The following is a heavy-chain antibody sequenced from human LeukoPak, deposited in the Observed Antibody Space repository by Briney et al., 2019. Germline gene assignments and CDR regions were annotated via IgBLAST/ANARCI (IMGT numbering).Heavy chain of an antibody. V-gene: IGHV3-48*03. Sequence: GGSLRLSCAASGFTFSSYEMNWVRQALGKGLEWVSYISSSGSTIYYADSVKGRFTISRDNAKNSLYLQMNSLRAEDTAVYYCARDWKGIDYWGQGTLVTVSS. J-gene: IGHJ4*02. D-gene: IGHD1-1*01. CDR2: ISSSGSTI. CDR3: ARDWKGIDY. CDR1: GFTFSSYE.